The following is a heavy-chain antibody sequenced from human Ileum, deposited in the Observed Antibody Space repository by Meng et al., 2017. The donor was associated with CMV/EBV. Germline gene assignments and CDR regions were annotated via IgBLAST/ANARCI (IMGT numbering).Heavy chain of an antibody. CDR1: GFTFSSYW. Sequence: GESLKISCVASGFTFSSYWMSWVRQAPGKGLEWVANIKQDGSEKYYVDSVKGRFTISRDNAKNSLYLQMDNLRADDTAVYYCVREDIVVFDYWGQGTLVTVSS. V-gene: IGHV3-7*01. D-gene: IGHD2-15*01. CDR2: IKQDGSEK. J-gene: IGHJ4*02. CDR3: VREDIVVFDY.